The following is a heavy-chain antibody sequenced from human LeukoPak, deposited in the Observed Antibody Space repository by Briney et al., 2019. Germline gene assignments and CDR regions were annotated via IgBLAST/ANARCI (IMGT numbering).Heavy chain of an antibody. CDR1: GFTFSSYA. Sequence: GGSLRLSCAASGFTFSSYAMHWVRQAPGKGLEYVSAISSNGGSTYYANSEKGRFTISRDNSKNTLYLQMGSLRAEDMAVYYCARDQMDYWGQGTLVTVSS. CDR3: ARDQMDY. V-gene: IGHV3-64*01. J-gene: IGHJ4*02. CDR2: ISSNGGST.